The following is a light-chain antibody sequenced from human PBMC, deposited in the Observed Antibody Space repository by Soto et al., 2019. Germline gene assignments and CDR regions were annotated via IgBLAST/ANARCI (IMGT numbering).Light chain of an antibody. Sequence: EIVVTQSPATLSLSPGERATLSCRASQSVSSYLAWYQQKPGQAPRLLIYDASNRATGIPARFSGSGSGTDFTLTISSLEPEDFAVYDCQQRSNWPLTFGGGTKVEIK. V-gene: IGKV3-11*01. J-gene: IGKJ4*01. CDR2: DAS. CDR1: QSVSSY. CDR3: QQRSNWPLT.